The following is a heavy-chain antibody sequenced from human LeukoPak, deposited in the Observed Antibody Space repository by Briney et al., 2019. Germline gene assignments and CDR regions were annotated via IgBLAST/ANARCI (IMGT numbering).Heavy chain of an antibody. Sequence: GGSLRLSCAASGFTFTTDSMNWVRQAPGKGLEWVSYISSSSSSIYYADSVKGRFTISRDNARNSLYLQMNSLRAEDTAVYYCARAYDFWSGYYPTYFDYWGQGTLVTVSS. CDR3: ARAYDFWSGYYPTYFDY. CDR1: GFTFTTDS. V-gene: IGHV3-48*01. J-gene: IGHJ4*02. D-gene: IGHD3-3*01. CDR2: ISSSSSSI.